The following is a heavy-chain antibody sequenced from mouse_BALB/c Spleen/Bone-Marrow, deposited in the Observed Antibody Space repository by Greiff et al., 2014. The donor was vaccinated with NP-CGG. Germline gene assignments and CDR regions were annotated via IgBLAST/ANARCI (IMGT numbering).Heavy chain of an antibody. V-gene: IGHV1-4*01. D-gene: IGHD4-1*02. Sequence: VQLQQSGAELARPGASVKMSCKASGYTFTSYTMRWVKQRPGQGLEWIGYITPNSDHTNYNQKFKDRATLTADKSSSTAYMQLSSLTSEDSAIYYCSRSTFAHVMDSWGQVTSVTVSS. CDR2: ITPNSDHT. J-gene: IGHJ4*01. CDR3: SRSTFAHVMDS. CDR1: GYTFTSYT.